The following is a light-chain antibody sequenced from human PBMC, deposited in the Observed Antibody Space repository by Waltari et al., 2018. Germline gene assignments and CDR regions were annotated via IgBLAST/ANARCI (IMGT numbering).Light chain of an antibody. CDR1: SSDVGGYNY. CDR2: EVS. CDR3: SSYAGSNKNVV. V-gene: IGLV2-8*01. J-gene: IGLJ2*01. Sequence: QSALTQPPSASGSPGQSVTISCTGTSSDVGGYNYVSWYQQHPGKAPKLMIYEVSKRPPGVPDRFSGSKSGNTASLTVSGLQAEDEAVYYFSSYAGSNKNVVFGGGTKLTVL.